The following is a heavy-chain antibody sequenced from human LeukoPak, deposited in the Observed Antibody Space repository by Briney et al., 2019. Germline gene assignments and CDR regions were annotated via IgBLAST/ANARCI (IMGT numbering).Heavy chain of an antibody. CDR1: GGSISSYC. D-gene: IGHD3-3*01. CDR3: ARSPYDFWSGSYYFDF. CDR2: IYTSGST. Sequence: SETLSLTCTVSGGSISSYCWSWIRQPAGKGLEWIGRIYTSGSTNYNPSLKSRGTISVDKSKNQFSLKLSSVTAADTAVYYCARSPYDFWSGSYYFDFWGQGTLVTVSS. V-gene: IGHV4-4*07. J-gene: IGHJ4*02.